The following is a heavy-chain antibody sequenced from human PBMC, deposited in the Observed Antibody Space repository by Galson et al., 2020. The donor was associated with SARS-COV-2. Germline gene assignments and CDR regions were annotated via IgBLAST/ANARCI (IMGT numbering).Heavy chain of an antibody. V-gene: IGHV3-21*01. CDR2: ISAGSSYK. D-gene: IGHD2-15*01. J-gene: IGHJ6*02. Sequence: GESLKISCAASGFPFSSYSMNWVRQAPGKGLEWVSSISAGSSYKYYADSVKGRFTISRDNAKNSLYLQMNSLRADDTAVYYCARVGGMATTPANYYYYGLDVWGPGTTVTVSS. CDR3: ARVGGMATTPANYYYYGLDV. CDR1: GFPFSSYS.